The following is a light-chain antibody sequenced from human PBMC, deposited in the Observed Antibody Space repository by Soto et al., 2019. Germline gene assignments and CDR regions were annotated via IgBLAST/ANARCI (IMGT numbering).Light chain of an antibody. CDR2: RAS. Sequence: EIVLTQSPDTLSLSPGERATLSCRASQSVSSALLAWYQQKPGQAPRLLIYRASTRATGIPDRFTGSGSGTDFTLPISRLEPEDFAVYYWQQYESSPLTFGGGTKVEIK. J-gene: IGKJ4*01. V-gene: IGKV3-20*01. CDR1: QSVSSAL. CDR3: QQYESSPLT.